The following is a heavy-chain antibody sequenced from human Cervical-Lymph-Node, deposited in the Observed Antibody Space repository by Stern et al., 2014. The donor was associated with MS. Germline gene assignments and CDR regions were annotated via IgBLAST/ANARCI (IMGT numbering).Heavy chain of an antibody. V-gene: IGHV3-30-3*01. CDR2: ISYDGISK. CDR3: ARDSDSRIGNGMDV. J-gene: IGHJ6*02. Sequence: QVQLVQSGGGVVQPGRSLTLSCVASGFTFSDYAMHWVRQAPGKGLQWVAVISYDGISKYYADSVKGRFTISRDNSKNTLYLQINNLRREDTSVFHCARDSDSRIGNGMDVWGQGTTVTVSS. D-gene: IGHD2-21*02. CDR1: GFTFSDYA.